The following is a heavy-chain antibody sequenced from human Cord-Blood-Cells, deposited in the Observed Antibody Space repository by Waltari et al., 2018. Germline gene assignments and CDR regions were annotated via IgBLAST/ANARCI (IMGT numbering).Heavy chain of an antibody. D-gene: IGHD3-10*02. CDR3: AGYDRGVMGLSI. CDR1: GYSFTSYW. CDR2: IYPGSSGT. J-gene: IGHJ3*02. V-gene: IGHV5-51*01. Sequence: EVQLVQSGAEVKKPGESLKISCKGSGYSFTSYWIGWVRQMPGKGLEWMGIIYPGSSGTRYSPSLQGQVTISADKASRPAYLQWGRLEASDTAMYYCAGYDRGVMGLSIWGQGTMVTVSS.